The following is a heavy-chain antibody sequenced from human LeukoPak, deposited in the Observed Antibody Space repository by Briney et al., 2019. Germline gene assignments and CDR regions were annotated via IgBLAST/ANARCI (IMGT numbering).Heavy chain of an antibody. CDR1: GYTFTGYY. J-gene: IGHJ4*02. CDR3: ASERGQRGIAAAGTRLYYFDY. V-gene: IGHV1-2*02. Sequence: ASVKVSCKASGYTFTGYYMHWVRQAPGQGLEWMGWINANSGGTNYAQKFQGRVTMTRDTSISTAYIELSRLRSDDTAVYYCASERGQRGIAAAGTRLYYFDYWGQGTLVTVSS. CDR2: INANSGGT. D-gene: IGHD6-13*01.